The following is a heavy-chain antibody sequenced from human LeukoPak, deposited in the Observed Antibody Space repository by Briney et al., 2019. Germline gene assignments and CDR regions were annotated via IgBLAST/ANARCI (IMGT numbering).Heavy chain of an antibody. CDR2: VDPEDGET. Sequence: ASVKVSCKVSGYTFTNYYMHWVQQAPGKGLEWMGLVDPEDGETIYAEKFQGRVTITADTSTDTAYMELGSLRSEDTAVYYCATTYGGNFPSAPLDYWGQGTLVTVSS. J-gene: IGHJ4*02. D-gene: IGHD4-23*01. V-gene: IGHV1-69-2*01. CDR3: ATTYGGNFPSAPLDY. CDR1: GYTFTNYY.